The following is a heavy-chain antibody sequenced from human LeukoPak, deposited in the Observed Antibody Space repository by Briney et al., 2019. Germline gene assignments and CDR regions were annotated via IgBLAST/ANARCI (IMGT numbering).Heavy chain of an antibody. CDR3: ARDGGDSSGYSWCYFDY. V-gene: IGHV4-31*03. CDR1: GGSISRGGYY. D-gene: IGHD3-22*01. CDR2: IYYSGST. J-gene: IGHJ4*02. Sequence: PSETLSLTCTVSGGSISRGGYYWSWIRQHPGKGLEWIGYIYYSGSTYYNPSLKSRVTISVDTSKNQFSLKLSSVTAADTAVYYCARDGGDSSGYSWCYFDYWGQGTLVTVSS.